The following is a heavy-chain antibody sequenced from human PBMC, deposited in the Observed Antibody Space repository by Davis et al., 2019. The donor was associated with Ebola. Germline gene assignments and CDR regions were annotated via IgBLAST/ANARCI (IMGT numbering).Heavy chain of an antibody. J-gene: IGHJ5*02. D-gene: IGHD1-1*01. CDR2: ISGYNGNT. Sequence: AASVKVSCKASGYTFTSYGISWVRQAPGQGLEWMGWISGYNGNTNYAQKLQGRVTMTTDTSTSTAYMVLRSLRSDDTAVYYCARDSVTYNWNEDMGWFDPWGQGTLVTVSS. CDR1: GYTFTSYG. CDR3: ARDSVTYNWNEDMGWFDP. V-gene: IGHV1-18*01.